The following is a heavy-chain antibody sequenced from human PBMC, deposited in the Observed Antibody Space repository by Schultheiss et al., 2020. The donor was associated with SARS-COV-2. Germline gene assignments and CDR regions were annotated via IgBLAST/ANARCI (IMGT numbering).Heavy chain of an antibody. V-gene: IGHV4-30-4*01. Sequence: SQTLSLTCTVSGGSISSGDYYWSWIRQPPGKGLEWIGYIYYSGSTYYNPSLKSRVTISVDTSKNQFSLKLSSVTAADTAVYYCARGGQWLVVWFDPWGQGTLVTVSS. CDR2: IYYSGST. CDR1: GGSISSGDYY. D-gene: IGHD6-19*01. J-gene: IGHJ5*02. CDR3: ARGGQWLVVWFDP.